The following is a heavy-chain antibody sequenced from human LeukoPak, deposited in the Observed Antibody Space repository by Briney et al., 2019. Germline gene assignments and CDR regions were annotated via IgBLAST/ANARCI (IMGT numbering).Heavy chain of an antibody. CDR2: ISGSGRST. D-gene: IGHD5-24*01. CDR3: AKRDDSYYYYSLDV. CDR1: AFTFSSYA. V-gene: IGHV3-23*01. Sequence: PGGSLTLSCAASAFTFSSYAMSCVRQAPGQGLEWVSDISGSGRSTYYAASVKGRFTISSDISKTKLYLQMNSLRAEDTAVYHCAKRDDSYYYYSLDVWGKGTTVTVSS. J-gene: IGHJ6*03.